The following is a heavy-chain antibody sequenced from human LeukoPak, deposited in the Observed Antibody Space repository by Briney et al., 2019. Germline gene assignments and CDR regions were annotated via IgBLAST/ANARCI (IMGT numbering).Heavy chain of an antibody. D-gene: IGHD6-13*01. J-gene: IGHJ5*02. CDR1: GYTFTGYY. V-gene: IGHV1-2*02. CDR3: ARDRVEQKYWFDP. Sequence: ASVKVSCKASGYTFTGYYMHWVRQAPGQGLEWMGWINPNSGGTNYAQKFQGRVTMTRDTSISTAYMELSRLRSDDTAVYYCARDRVEQKYWFDPWGQGTLVTVSS. CDR2: INPNSGGT.